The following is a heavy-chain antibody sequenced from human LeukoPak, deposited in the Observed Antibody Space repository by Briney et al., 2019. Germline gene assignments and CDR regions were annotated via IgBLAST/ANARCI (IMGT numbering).Heavy chain of an antibody. V-gene: IGHV4-59*01. CDR2: IYYSGST. D-gene: IGHD3-22*01. Sequence: PSETLSLTCSVSGGSISSYYWSWIRRPPGKGLEWIGYIYYSGSTNYNPSLKSRVTISVDTSKNQFSLKLSSVTAADTAVYYCARGGQWLFQGLQFDYWGQGTLVTVSS. CDR1: GGSISSYY. CDR3: ARGGQWLFQGLQFDY. J-gene: IGHJ4*02.